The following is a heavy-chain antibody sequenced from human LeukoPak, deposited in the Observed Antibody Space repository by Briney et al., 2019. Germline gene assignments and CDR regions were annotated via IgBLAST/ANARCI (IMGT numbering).Heavy chain of an antibody. CDR3: ARHGYGYFDY. Sequence: GESLKISCKGSGYTFTTYWIAWVRQMPGKGLEWMGIIYPGDSDSRYSPSFQGQVTISADKSISTAYLQWSSLKASDTVMYYCARHGYGYFDYWGQGTLVTVSS. CDR1: GYTFTTYW. J-gene: IGHJ4*02. CDR2: IYPGDSDS. V-gene: IGHV5-51*01. D-gene: IGHD5-18*01.